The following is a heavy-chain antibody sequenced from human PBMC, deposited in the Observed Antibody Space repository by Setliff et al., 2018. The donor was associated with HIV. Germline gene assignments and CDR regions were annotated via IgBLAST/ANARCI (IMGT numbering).Heavy chain of an antibody. Sequence: PSETLSLTCTVSGGSISSSYWTWTRQPPGKGLEWIGNIHYGGSTNYNPSLKSRVTISVDTSRSQFSLKLSSVTAADTAVYYCARGRDKYGPIDYWGQGTLVTVSS. J-gene: IGHJ4*02. D-gene: IGHD3-10*01. CDR1: GGSISSSY. V-gene: IGHV4-59*01. CDR2: IHYGGST. CDR3: ARGRDKYGPIDY.